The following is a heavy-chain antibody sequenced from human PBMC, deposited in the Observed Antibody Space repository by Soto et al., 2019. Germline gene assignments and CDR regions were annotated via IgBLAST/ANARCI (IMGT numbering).Heavy chain of an antibody. D-gene: IGHD5-12*01. CDR2: ISWNSADI. CDR1: GFNFDDYA. CDR3: AKGNSGWRD. J-gene: IGHJ4*02. V-gene: IGHV3-9*01. Sequence: EVQLVESGGDLVQPGRSLRLSCAASGFNFDDYAMHWVRQAPGKGLEWVSHISWNSADIRYADSVKGRFTISRDNAKNSLYLQMNSLRHEDTALYYRAKGNSGWRDWGQGTLVTVSS.